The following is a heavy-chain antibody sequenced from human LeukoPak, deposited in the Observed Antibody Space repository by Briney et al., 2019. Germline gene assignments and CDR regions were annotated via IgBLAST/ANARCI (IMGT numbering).Heavy chain of an antibody. Sequence: ASVNVSFKGSDYTYTSYGISLVRQAPRQGPEWMGWIDTYNGKTNYAQKLQRRVTMTRDTSTSTAYMELRSLRSDDTAVYYCTRDPDGDYDFDYWGQGTLVTVSS. J-gene: IGHJ4*02. CDR1: DYTYTSYG. V-gene: IGHV1-18*01. CDR3: TRDPDGDYDFDY. CDR2: IDTYNGKT. D-gene: IGHD4-17*01.